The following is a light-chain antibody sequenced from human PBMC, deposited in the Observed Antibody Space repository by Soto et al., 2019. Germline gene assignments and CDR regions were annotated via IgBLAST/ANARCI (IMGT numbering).Light chain of an antibody. Sequence: AIPMTQSPSSLSASVGDRVNITCRASQGIRNDLGWYQQKPGKAPKLLIYAASTLHAGVPSRFSGSGSGTDFTLSISSLQPEDFATYYCLQDYIYPWTFGQGTKVEIK. V-gene: IGKV1-6*01. J-gene: IGKJ1*01. CDR1: QGIRND. CDR3: LQDYIYPWT. CDR2: AAS.